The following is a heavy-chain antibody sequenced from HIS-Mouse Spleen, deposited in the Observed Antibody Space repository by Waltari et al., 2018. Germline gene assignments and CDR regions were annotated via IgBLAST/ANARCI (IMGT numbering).Heavy chain of an antibody. V-gene: IGHV4-39*07. D-gene: IGHD6-13*01. Sequence: QLQLQESGPGLVKPSETLSLTCTVSGGSISSSSYYWGWSRQPPGKGLGWIGSIYYRGSTYYNPSLKSRVTISVDTSKNQFSLKLSSVTAADTAVYYCAREIPYSSSWYDWYFDLWGRGTLVTVSS. CDR3: AREIPYSSSWYDWYFDL. CDR2: IYYRGST. CDR1: GGSISSSSYY. J-gene: IGHJ2*01.